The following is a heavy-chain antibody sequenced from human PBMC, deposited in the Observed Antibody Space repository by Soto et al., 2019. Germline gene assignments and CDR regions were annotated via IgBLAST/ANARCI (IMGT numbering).Heavy chain of an antibody. Sequence: SETLSLTCTVSGGSISSYYWSWIRQPPGKGLEWIGYIYHSGKSNYSPSLRSRATMSVDTSKNQFSLKLNSMTAADTAIYYCARVGGSGWNFDSWGQGILVTVS. D-gene: IGHD6-19*01. CDR1: GGSISSYY. CDR3: ARVGGSGWNFDS. V-gene: IGHV4-59*01. CDR2: IYHSGKS. J-gene: IGHJ4*02.